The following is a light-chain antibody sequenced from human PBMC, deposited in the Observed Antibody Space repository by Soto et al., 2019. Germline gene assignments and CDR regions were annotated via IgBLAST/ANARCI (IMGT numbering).Light chain of an antibody. J-gene: IGKJ1*01. CDR3: QHYSTWLWT. CDR2: GAS. V-gene: IGKV3-15*01. Sequence: EIVMTQSPATLSVSPGERATLSCRASQSVDSKLAWYQQKPGQGPRLLIYGASPRATGIPARFSGSGSGTEFTLTISSLQSEDFAVYYCQHYSTWLWTFGQGTKLEIK. CDR1: QSVDSK.